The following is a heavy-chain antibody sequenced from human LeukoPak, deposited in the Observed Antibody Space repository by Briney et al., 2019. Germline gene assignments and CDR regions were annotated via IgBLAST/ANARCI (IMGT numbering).Heavy chain of an antibody. J-gene: IGHJ4*02. Sequence: GGSLRLSCAASGFTFSSYAMHWVRQAPGKGLEWVAVISYDGSNKYYADSVKGRFTISRDNSKNTLYLQMNSLRSDDTAVYYCARVGDYYDKGGTTNDYWGQGTLVTVSS. D-gene: IGHD3-22*01. CDR3: ARVGDYYDKGGTTNDY. CDR1: GFTFSSYA. V-gene: IGHV3-30-3*01. CDR2: ISYDGSNK.